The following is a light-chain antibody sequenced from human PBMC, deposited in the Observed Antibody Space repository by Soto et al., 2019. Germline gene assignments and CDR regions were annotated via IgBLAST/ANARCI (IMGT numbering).Light chain of an antibody. J-gene: IGKJ1*01. CDR1: QSVLSTSNNKNY. V-gene: IGKV4-1*01. Sequence: DIVVTQSPDSLAVSLGERATINCKSSQSVLSTSNNKNYLAWYQQKPGQPPKLLIYWASTRESGVPDRLSGSGSGADFTLTISSLQVEDVAVYYCQQYYSTPWTFGQGTKVEIK. CDR2: WAS. CDR3: QQYYSTPWT.